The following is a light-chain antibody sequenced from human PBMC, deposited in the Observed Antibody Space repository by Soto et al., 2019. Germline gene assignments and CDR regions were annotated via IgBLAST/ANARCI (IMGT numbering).Light chain of an antibody. V-gene: IGLV1-40*01. J-gene: IGLJ1*01. CDR3: QSYDSSLSGV. CDR2: GNS. Sequence: QSVLTQPPSVSGAPGQRVTISCTGSSSNIGAGYDVHWYQQFPGTAPKLLIYGNSNRPSGVPDRFSGSKSGTSASLAITGRQAEDEAGYYCQSYDSSLSGVFGSGTKLTVL. CDR1: SSNIGAGYD.